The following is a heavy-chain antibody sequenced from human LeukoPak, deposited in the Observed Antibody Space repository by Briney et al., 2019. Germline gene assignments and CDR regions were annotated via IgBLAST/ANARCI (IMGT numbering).Heavy chain of an antibody. CDR2: IYTSGST. CDR1: GGSISSYY. J-gene: IGHJ4*02. D-gene: IGHD3-22*01. V-gene: IGHV4-4*07. CDR3: AREKQVCYDSSGYYCPFDY. Sequence: PSETLSLTCTVSGGSISSYYWSWIRQPAGKGLEWIGRIYTSGSTNYNPSLKSRVTMSVDTSKNQFSLKLSSVTAADTAVYYCAREKQVCYDSSGYYCPFDYWGQRTLVTVSS.